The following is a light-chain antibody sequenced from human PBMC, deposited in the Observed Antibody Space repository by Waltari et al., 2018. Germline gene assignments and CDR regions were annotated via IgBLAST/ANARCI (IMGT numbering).Light chain of an antibody. Sequence: DIQMTQSPSTLSASVGDRVTITCRASQSISSWLAWYQQKPGKAPKLLIYKASSLESGVPSRFSGIGSGTEFTLTISSLQPYDFSTYYCQQYNSYSWTFGQGTKVEIK. CDR3: QQYNSYSWT. V-gene: IGKV1-5*03. J-gene: IGKJ1*01. CDR1: QSISSW. CDR2: KAS.